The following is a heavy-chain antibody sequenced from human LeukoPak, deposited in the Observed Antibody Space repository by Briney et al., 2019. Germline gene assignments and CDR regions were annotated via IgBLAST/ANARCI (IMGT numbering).Heavy chain of an antibody. CDR3: AKQLGYCSDGSCYFPY. CDR2: ISNNGGYT. Sequence: PGGSLRLSCAASGFTFSSSAMSWVRQAPGKGLEWVSAISNNGGYTYYADSVQGRFTISRDNSKSTLCLQMNSLRAEDTAAYHCAKQLGYCSDGSCYFPYWGQGTLVTVSS. J-gene: IGHJ4*02. V-gene: IGHV3-23*01. D-gene: IGHD2-15*01. CDR1: GFTFSSSA.